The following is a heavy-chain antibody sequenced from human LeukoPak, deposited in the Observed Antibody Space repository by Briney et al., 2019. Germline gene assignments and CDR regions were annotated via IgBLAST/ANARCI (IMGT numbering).Heavy chain of an antibody. CDR1: GYTFTSYG. CDR2: ISAYNGNT. D-gene: IGHD3-9*01. Sequence: ASVKVSCKASGYTFTSYGISWVRQAPGQGLEWMGWISAYNGNTNYAQKLQGRVTMTTDTSTSTAYMELRSLRSDDTAVYYCARGADYDILTGYHYYYNGMDVWGQGTTVTVSS. V-gene: IGHV1-18*01. J-gene: IGHJ6*02. CDR3: ARGADYDILTGYHYYYNGMDV.